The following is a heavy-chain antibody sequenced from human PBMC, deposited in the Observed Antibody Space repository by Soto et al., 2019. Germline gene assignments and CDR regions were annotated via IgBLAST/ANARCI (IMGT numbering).Heavy chain of an antibody. D-gene: IGHD3-16*01. J-gene: IGHJ4*01. V-gene: IGHV4-34*01. Sequence: PSETLSLTCAVHDGSFSGYYWTWTRQPPGKELEWIGEINHSGSTNYNPSLKSRVTISVDTSKNQFSLKLSSVTAADTAVYYCARRSYFVWGSYDYKDHFAFWGQGTLVTVSS. CDR1: DGSFSGYY. CDR2: INHSGST. CDR3: ARRSYFVWGSYDYKDHFAF.